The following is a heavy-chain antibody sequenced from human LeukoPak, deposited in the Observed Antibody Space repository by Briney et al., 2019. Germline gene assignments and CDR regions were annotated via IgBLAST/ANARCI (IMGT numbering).Heavy chain of an antibody. CDR1: GGSISSGGYS. CDR3: AGSKLSLRYFDWPYYYYGMDV. J-gene: IGHJ6*02. Sequence: PSETLSLTCAVSGGSISSGGYSWSWIRQPPGKGLEWIGYIYYSGSTYYNPSLKSRVTISVDTSKNQFSLKLSSVTAADTAVYYCAGSKLSLRYFDWPYYYYGMDVWGQGTTVTVSS. V-gene: IGHV4-30-2*03. D-gene: IGHD3-9*01. CDR2: IYYSGST.